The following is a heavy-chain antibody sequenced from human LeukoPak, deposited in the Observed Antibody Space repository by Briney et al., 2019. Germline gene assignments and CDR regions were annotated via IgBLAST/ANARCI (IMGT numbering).Heavy chain of an antibody. CDR2: IYYSGSI. CDR1: GDSISSISYY. CDR3: ARSIRCSGGSCYSTPRLVRFDN. D-gene: IGHD2-15*01. V-gene: IGHV4-39*01. Sequence: PSETLSLTCIVSGDSISSISYYWGWIRQPPGKGLEWIGSIYYSGSIYYNPSLKSRVTISVDTSKNRFSLKLSFVTAADTAVYYCARSIRCSGGSCYSTPRLVRFDNWGQGTLVTVSS. J-gene: IGHJ4*02.